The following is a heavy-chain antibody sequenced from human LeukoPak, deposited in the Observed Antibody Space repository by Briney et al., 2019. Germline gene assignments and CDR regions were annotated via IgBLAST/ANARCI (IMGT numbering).Heavy chain of an antibody. CDR3: ARDLPIGAAAGKSAYYYGMDV. J-gene: IGHJ6*02. D-gene: IGHD6-13*01. Sequence: GGSLRLSCAASGFTVSSNYMSWVRQAPGKGLEWVSVIYSGGSTYYADSVKGRFTISRHNSKNTPYLQMNSLRAEDTAVYYCARDLPIGAAAGKSAYYYGMDVWGQGTTVTVSS. CDR1: GFTVSSNY. CDR2: IYSGGST. V-gene: IGHV3-53*04.